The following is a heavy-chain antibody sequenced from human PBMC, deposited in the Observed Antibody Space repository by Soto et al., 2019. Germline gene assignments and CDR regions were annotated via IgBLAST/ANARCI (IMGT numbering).Heavy chain of an antibody. D-gene: IGHD3-3*01. CDR3: AKGGVLRFLDWSRHSDSYYFDY. CDR1: GFTFSSYA. J-gene: IGHJ4*02. CDR2: ISGSGGST. Sequence: EVQLLESGGGLVQPGGSLRLSCAASGFTFSSYAMSWVRQAPGKGLEWVSAISGSGGSTYYADSVKGRFTISRDNSKNTLYLQMNSLRAEDTAVYYCAKGGVLRFLDWSRHSDSYYFDYWGQGTLVTVSS. V-gene: IGHV3-23*01.